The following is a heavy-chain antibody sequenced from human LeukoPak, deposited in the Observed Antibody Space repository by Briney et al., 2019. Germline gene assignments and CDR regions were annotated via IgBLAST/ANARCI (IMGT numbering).Heavy chain of an antibody. CDR3: ARDYIFDCSGGSCYSGYFDY. D-gene: IGHD2-15*01. J-gene: IGHJ4*02. Sequence: GASVKVSCKASGYTFTSYYMHWVRQAPGQGLEWMGIINPSGGSTSYAQKFQGRVTMTRDTSTSTVYMELGSLRSEDTAVYYCARDYIFDCSGGSCYSGYFDYWGQGTLVTVSS. CDR1: GYTFTSYY. CDR2: INPSGGST. V-gene: IGHV1-46*01.